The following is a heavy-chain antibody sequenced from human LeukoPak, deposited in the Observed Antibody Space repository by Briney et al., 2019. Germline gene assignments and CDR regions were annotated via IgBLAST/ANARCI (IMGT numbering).Heavy chain of an antibody. D-gene: IGHD3-22*01. CDR3: ARDNHDSSGYYCLDY. V-gene: IGHV3-7*03. J-gene: IGHJ4*02. CDR2: IKQDASEK. Sequence: PGGTLRLSCAASGITFSSYGMSWVRQAPGQGLEWVANIKQDASEKYYVDSVKGRFTISRDNAKNSLYLQMNSLRAEDTAVYYCARDNHDSSGYYCLDYWGQGTLVTVSS. CDR1: GITFSSYG.